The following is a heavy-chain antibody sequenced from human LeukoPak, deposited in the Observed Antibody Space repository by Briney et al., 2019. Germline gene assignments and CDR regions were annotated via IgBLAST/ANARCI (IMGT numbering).Heavy chain of an antibody. CDR2: IYYSGGT. D-gene: IGHD6-13*01. CDR3: ARGGQLGIDY. V-gene: IGHV4-59*01. Sequence: SETLSLTCTVSGGSISSYYWNWIRQPPGKGLEWIGYIYYSGGTNYNPSLKSRVTISVDTSKNQFSLKLSSVTAADTAVYYCARGGQLGIDYWGQGTLVTVSS. J-gene: IGHJ4*02. CDR1: GGSISSYY.